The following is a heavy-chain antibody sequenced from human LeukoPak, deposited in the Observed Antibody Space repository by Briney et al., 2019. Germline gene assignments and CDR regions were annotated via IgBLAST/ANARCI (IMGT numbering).Heavy chain of an antibody. V-gene: IGHV3-20*04. J-gene: IGHJ4*02. CDR2: INWTGDST. CDR1: GFTFDDYV. D-gene: IGHD1-26*01. CDR3: AKQWELALDY. Sequence: PGGSLRLSCAASGFTFDDYVMSWVRQAPGKGLEWVSGINWTGDSTGYADSVKGRFTISRDNAQNSLYLQMNSLRAEDTALYYCAKQWELALDYWGQGTLVTVSS.